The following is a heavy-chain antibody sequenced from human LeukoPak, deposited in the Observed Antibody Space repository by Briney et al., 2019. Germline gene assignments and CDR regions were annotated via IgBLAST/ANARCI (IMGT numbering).Heavy chain of an antibody. J-gene: IGHJ3*02. Sequence: GGSLRLSCAASGFTFSSYGMHWVRQAPGKGLEWVAVIWYDGSNKYYADSVKGRFTISRYNSKNTLYLQMNSLRAEDTALYYCAKDRFGYCSGGSCGAFDIWGQGTMVTVSS. D-gene: IGHD2-15*01. CDR3: AKDRFGYCSGGSCGAFDI. CDR2: IWYDGSNK. CDR1: GFTFSSYG. V-gene: IGHV3-30*02.